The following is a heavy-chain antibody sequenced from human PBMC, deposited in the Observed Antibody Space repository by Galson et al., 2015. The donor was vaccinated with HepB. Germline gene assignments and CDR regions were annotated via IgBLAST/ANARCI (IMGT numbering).Heavy chain of an antibody. CDR1: GFTFSNAW. Sequence: SLRLSCVASGFTFSNAWMNWVRQAPGKGLEWVDRIKSKTDGGTTDYAAPVKGRFTISRDDSKNTLYLQMNSLKTEDTAVYYCTTDNVAVAAYYYYMDVWGKGTTVTVSS. V-gene: IGHV3-15*07. CDR2: IKSKTDGGTT. CDR3: TTDNVAVAAYYYYMDV. D-gene: IGHD6-19*01. J-gene: IGHJ6*03.